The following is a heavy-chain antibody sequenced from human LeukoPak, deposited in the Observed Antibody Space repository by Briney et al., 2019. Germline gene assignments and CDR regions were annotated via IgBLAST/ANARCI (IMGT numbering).Heavy chain of an antibody. Sequence: ASVKVSCKASGYTFTSYYMHWVRQAPGEGLEWMGWINPNSGGTNYAQKFQGSVTMTRDTSISTAYMELTRLNSDDTAVYYCAKNMGYGDYWYFDLWGRGTLVTISS. V-gene: IGHV1-2*02. CDR2: INPNSGGT. D-gene: IGHD4-17*01. J-gene: IGHJ2*01. CDR1: GYTFTSYY. CDR3: AKNMGYGDYWYFDL.